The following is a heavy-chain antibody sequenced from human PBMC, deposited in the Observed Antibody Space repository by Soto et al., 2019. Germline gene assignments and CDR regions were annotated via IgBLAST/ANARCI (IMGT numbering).Heavy chain of an antibody. J-gene: IGHJ4*02. Sequence: QVQLVESGGGVVQPGTSLRLSCAASGFTFSSYAMHWVRQAPGKGLEWVAVMSYDGRIKDYADSVKGRVTISRDNTMSTLYLQMNSLRDEDTAVYYCAKDEGGGYYHGMTHWGQGTLVSVSS. CDR2: MSYDGRIK. CDR3: AKDEGGGYYHGMTH. D-gene: IGHD3-3*01. CDR1: GFTFSSYA. V-gene: IGHV3-30-3*01.